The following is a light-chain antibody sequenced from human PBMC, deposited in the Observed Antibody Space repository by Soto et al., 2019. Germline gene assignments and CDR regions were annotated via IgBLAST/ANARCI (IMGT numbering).Light chain of an antibody. CDR3: CSDAGSGTYV. V-gene: IGLV2-23*01. J-gene: IGLJ1*01. CDR1: SSDVGSYNL. Sequence: QSVLTQPAAVSGSPGQSITISCTGTSSDVGSYNLVSWFQHHPGKAPKLMIYEDSKRPSGVSNRFSGSKSGNTASLTISGLQAEDDADYFCCSDAGSGTYVFGSGIKFTVL. CDR2: EDS.